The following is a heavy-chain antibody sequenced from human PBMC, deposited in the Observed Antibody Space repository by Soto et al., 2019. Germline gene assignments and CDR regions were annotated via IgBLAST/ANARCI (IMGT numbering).Heavy chain of an antibody. D-gene: IGHD4-17*01. J-gene: IGHJ5*02. CDR1: GFSFSDHW. Sequence: HPGGSLRLSCTASGFSFSDHWMHWVRQAPGKGPVWVSRIKNDGSSTKYADFVKGRFTISRDNAKNTLYLQLNSLGAEDTAVYYCARDRADMVTDYHPMFDLWGQEPWSPSPQ. CDR3: ARDRADMVTDYHPMFDL. CDR2: IKNDGSST. V-gene: IGHV3-74*01.